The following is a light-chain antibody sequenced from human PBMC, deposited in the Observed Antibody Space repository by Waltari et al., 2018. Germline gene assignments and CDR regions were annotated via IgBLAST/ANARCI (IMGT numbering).Light chain of an antibody. CDR1: QGISSA. Sequence: AIQLTQSPSSLSASVGDRVTITCRASQGISSALAWYHQKPGKAPKLLIYDASSLESGVPSRFSGSGSGTDFTLTISSLQPEDFATYYCQQFNSYTVTFGQGTRLEIK. J-gene: IGKJ5*01. CDR2: DAS. CDR3: QQFNSYTVT. V-gene: IGKV1-13*02.